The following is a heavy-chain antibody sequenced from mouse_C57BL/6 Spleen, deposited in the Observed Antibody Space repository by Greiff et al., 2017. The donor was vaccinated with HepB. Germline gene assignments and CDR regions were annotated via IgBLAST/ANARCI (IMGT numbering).Heavy chain of an antibody. D-gene: IGHD1-3*01. CDR3: ARSNKGDY. V-gene: IGHV1-50*01. CDR1: GYTFTSYW. J-gene: IGHJ2*01. Sequence: QVQLQQSGAELVKPGASVKLSCKASGYTFTSYWMQWVKQRPGQGLEWIGEIDPSDSYTNYNQKFKGKATLTVDTSSSTAYMQLSSLTSADSAVYYCARSNKGDYWGQGTTLTVSS. CDR2: IDPSDSYT.